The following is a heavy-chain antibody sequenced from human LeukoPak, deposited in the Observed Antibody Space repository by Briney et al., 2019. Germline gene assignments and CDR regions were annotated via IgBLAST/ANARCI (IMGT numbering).Heavy chain of an antibody. J-gene: IGHJ4*02. D-gene: IGHD3-22*01. V-gene: IGHV4-34*11. CDR2: TYHSGST. CDR3: ARDPDYYDPGY. Sequence: SETLSLTCAVYGGSFSGYYWAWIRQPPGKGLEWIGSTYHSGSTYYNPSLKSRVTISIDTSKSQFSLNLRSVTATDTAIYFCARDPDYYDPGYWGQGTLVTVSS. CDR1: GGSFSGYY.